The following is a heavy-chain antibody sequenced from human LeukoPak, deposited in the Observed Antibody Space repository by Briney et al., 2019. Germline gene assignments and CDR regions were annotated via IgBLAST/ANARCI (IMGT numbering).Heavy chain of an antibody. CDR3: ARLEEQQLVQGWFDP. V-gene: IGHV4-39*07. Sequence: SETLSLTCTVSGGSISSSSYYWGWIRQPPGKGLEWIGSIYYSGSTYYNPSLKSRVTISVDTSKNQFSLKLSSVTAADTAVYYCARLEEQQLVQGWFDPWGQGTLVTVSS. D-gene: IGHD6-13*01. CDR2: IYYSGST. J-gene: IGHJ5*02. CDR1: GGSISSSSYY.